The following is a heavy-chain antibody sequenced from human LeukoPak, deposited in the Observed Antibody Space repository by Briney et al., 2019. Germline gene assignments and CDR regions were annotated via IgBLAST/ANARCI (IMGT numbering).Heavy chain of an antibody. CDR1: GFTFSSYS. Sequence: PGGSLRLSCAASGFTFSSYSMNWVRQAPGKGLEWVSSISSSSSYIYYADSVKGRFTISRDNAKNSLYLQMNSLRAEDTAVYYCARDQTIVGATIGLFLDAFDIWGQGTMVTVSS. CDR2: ISSSSSYI. D-gene: IGHD1-26*01. V-gene: IGHV3-21*01. J-gene: IGHJ3*02. CDR3: ARDQTIVGATIGLFLDAFDI.